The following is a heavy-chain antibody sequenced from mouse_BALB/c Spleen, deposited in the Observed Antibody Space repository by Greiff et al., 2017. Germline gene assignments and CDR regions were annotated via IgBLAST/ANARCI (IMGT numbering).Heavy chain of an antibody. Sequence: EVMLVESGPGLVKPSQSLSLTCTVTGYSITSDYAWNWIRQFPGNKLEWMGYISYSGSTSYNPSLKSRISITRDTSKNQFFLQLNSVTTEDTATYYCAREDGSGGFAYWGQGTLVTVSA. CDR2: ISYSGST. CDR1: GYSITSDYA. J-gene: IGHJ3*01. CDR3: AREDGSGGFAY. V-gene: IGHV3-2*02. D-gene: IGHD2-3*01.